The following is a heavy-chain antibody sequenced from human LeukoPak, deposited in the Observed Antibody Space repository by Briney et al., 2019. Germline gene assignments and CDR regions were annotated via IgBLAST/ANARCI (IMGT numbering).Heavy chain of an antibody. Sequence: PGGSLRLSCAASGFTFSSYEMNWVRQAPGKGLEWVSYISSSGSTIYYADSVKGRFTISRDDTKNSLYLQMNSLSAEDTALYYCAREGLAFDYWGQGTLVTVSS. D-gene: IGHD3/OR15-3a*01. CDR3: AREGLAFDY. CDR1: GFTFSSYE. J-gene: IGHJ4*02. CDR2: ISSSGSTI. V-gene: IGHV3-48*03.